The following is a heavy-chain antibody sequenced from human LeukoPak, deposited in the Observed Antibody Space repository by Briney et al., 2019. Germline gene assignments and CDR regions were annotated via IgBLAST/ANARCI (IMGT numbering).Heavy chain of an antibody. D-gene: IGHD1-20*01. V-gene: IGHV4-34*01. CDR2: INHSGST. CDR3: ASLTGTTDYYYFYMDV. Sequence: PLETLSLTCAVYGGSFNDYYWSWIRQPPGKGLEWIGEINHSGSTSYNPSLKSRVTISVDTSKNQFSLKLSSVTAADTAVYYCASLTGTTDYYYFYMDVWGKGTPVTVSS. J-gene: IGHJ6*03. CDR1: GGSFNDYY.